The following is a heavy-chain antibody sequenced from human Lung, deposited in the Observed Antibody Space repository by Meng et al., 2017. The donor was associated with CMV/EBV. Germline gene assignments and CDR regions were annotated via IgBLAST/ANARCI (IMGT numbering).Heavy chain of an antibody. J-gene: IGHJ6*02. CDR2: INGDGSDK. D-gene: IGHD1-1*01. CDR3: VPHDCAMDV. V-gene: IGHV3-7*01. Sequence: GESLKISCAASGFTFRNYWMSWVRQAPGKGLEWVANINGDGSDKGYVDSVKGRFTISRDNARNSLYMEMNSLRAEDTAVYYWVPHDCAMDVLGQGTTVTVSS. CDR1: GFTFRNYW.